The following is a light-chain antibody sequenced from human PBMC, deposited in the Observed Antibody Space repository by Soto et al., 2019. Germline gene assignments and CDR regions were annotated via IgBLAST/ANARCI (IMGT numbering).Light chain of an antibody. CDR2: DAS. CDR3: QQYNIYPRT. V-gene: IGKV1-5*01. CDR1: QSISSG. J-gene: IGKJ4*02. Sequence: DIQMTQSPSTLSASVGDRVTITCLASQSISSGLAWYQQKPGKAPKLLIYDASSLESGVPSRFSGSGSGTEFTLTISSLQTDDFATYYCQQYNIYPRTFGEGTKVDIK.